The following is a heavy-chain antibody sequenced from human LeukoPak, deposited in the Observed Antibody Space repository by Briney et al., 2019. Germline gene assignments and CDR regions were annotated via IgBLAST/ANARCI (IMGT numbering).Heavy chain of an antibody. D-gene: IGHD4-17*01. CDR2: ISYDGSNK. V-gene: IGHV3-30*18. CDR3: AKDGDPDY. J-gene: IGHJ4*02. CDR1: GFTFSSYG. Sequence: GRSLRLSCAASGFTFSSYGMHWVRQAPGKGLEWVAVISYDGSNKYYADSVKDRFTISRDNSKNTLYLQMNSLRAEDTAVYYCAKDGDPDYWGQGTLVTVSS.